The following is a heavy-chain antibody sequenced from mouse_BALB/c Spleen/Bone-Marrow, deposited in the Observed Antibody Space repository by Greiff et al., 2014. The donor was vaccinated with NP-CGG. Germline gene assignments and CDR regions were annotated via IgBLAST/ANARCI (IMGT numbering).Heavy chain of an antibody. D-gene: IGHD1-1*01. CDR3: ARYYYGSSLFAY. V-gene: IGHV14-3*02. CDR2: IDPANGNT. J-gene: IGHJ3*01. CDR1: GFHIQDTY. Sequence: EVKLEESGAELVKPGASVKLSCTASGFHIQDTYMSWVKQRPEPGLAWIGRIDPANGNTKYDPKFQDKATITADTSSNTAYLQLSSLTSEDTAVYYCARYYYGSSLFAYWGQGTLVTVSA.